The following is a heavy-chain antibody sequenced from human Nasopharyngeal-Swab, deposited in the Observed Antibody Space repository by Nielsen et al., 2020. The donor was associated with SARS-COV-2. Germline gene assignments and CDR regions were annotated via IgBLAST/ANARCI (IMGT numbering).Heavy chain of an antibody. CDR2: IKPDGSEK. J-gene: IGHJ3*01. CDR3: ARDWSRAFDV. Sequence: GESLKISCAASGFTFSSLWMSWVRQVPGKGLEWVADIKPDGSEKFYVDSVKGRFTISRDNAKNSMTLQMNSLRVEDTAVYYCARDWSRAFDVWGQGTMGTVSS. V-gene: IGHV3-7*01. CDR1: GFTFSSLW.